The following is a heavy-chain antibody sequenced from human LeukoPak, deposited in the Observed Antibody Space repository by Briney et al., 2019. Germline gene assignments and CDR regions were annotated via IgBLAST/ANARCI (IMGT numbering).Heavy chain of an antibody. CDR3: ARDGYDFWSGRIDY. J-gene: IGHJ4*02. D-gene: IGHD3-3*01. CDR1: GFTFSSYS. V-gene: IGHV3-21*01. Sequence: GGSLRLSCAASGFTFSSYSMNWVRQAPGKGLEWVSSISSSSSYIYYADSVKGRFTISRDNAKNSLYLQMNSLRAEDTAVYYCARDGYDFWSGRIDYWGQGTLVTVSS. CDR2: ISSSSSYI.